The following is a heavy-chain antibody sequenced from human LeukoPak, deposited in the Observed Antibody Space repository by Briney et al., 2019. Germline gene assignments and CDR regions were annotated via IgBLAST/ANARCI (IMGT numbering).Heavy chain of an antibody. CDR1: GFTFSNAW. CDR3: STDVLDGDYA. V-gene: IGHV3-15*01. D-gene: IGHD4-17*01. Sequence: GSLRLSCAASGFTFSNAWMSWVRQAPGKGLEWVGRIKSKTDGGTTDYAAHVKGRFTIPRHDSKNTLYLQMNSLKTEDTAVYYCSTDVLDGDYAWGQGTLVTVSS. J-gene: IGHJ5*02. CDR2: IKSKTDGGTT.